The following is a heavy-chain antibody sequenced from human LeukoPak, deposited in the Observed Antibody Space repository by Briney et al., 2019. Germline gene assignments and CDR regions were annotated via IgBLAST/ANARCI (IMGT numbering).Heavy chain of an antibody. CDR2: LWSDGNHK. CDR1: GFTFSGYD. V-gene: IGHV3-33*01. Sequence: GGSLRLSCAASGFTFSGYDIHWVRQAPGKGLEWVAVLWSDGNHKSYADSVKGRFTISRDISKNTLHLQLDSLRAEDTAVYYCATLGAGPTYYDFWSGYSSFYFDYWGQGTLVTVSS. CDR3: ATLGAGPTYYDFWSGYSSFYFDY. D-gene: IGHD3-3*01. J-gene: IGHJ4*02.